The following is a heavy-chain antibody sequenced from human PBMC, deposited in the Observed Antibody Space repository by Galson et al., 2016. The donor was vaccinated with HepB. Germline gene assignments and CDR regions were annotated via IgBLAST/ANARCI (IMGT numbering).Heavy chain of an antibody. V-gene: IGHV3-33*01. CDR2: TWPEGHNT. J-gene: IGHJ4*02. CDR1: GFTFKRYA. CDR3: VREAKEDCDGGNCYSAYFDS. Sequence: SLRLSCAASGFTFKRYAMHWVRQAPGKGLEWVAVTWPEGHNTFYSDSAPGRFTISRDNSENTLYLQMNSLRVDDTAVFYCVREAKEDCDGGNCYSAYFDSWGQGTLVTVSP. D-gene: IGHD2-15*01.